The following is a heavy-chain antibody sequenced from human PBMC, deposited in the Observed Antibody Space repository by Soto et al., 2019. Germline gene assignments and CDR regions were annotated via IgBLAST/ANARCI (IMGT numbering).Heavy chain of an antibody. Sequence: EVQLVESGGGLVQPGRSLRLSCAASGFTFDDYAMHWVRQAPGKGLEWVSGISWNSGSIGYADSVKGRFTISRDNAKNSLYLQMNSLRAEDPALYYCAKHFQDIVVVVAATVALDIWGQGTMVTVSS. CDR2: ISWNSGSI. J-gene: IGHJ3*02. CDR1: GFTFDDYA. V-gene: IGHV3-9*01. CDR3: AKHFQDIVVVVAATVALDI. D-gene: IGHD2-15*01.